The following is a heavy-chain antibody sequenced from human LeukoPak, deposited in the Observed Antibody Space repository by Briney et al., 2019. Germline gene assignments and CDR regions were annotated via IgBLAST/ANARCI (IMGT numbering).Heavy chain of an antibody. V-gene: IGHV3-64D*06. Sequence: GGSLRLSCSASGFTFSSYAMHWVRRAPGKGLEYVSAISSNGGSTYYADSVKGRFTISRDNSKNTLYLQMSSLRAEETAVYYCVKGYCSSTSCRFDPWGQGTLVTVPS. J-gene: IGHJ5*02. CDR2: ISSNGGST. CDR3: VKGYCSSTSCRFDP. CDR1: GFTFSSYA. D-gene: IGHD2-2*01.